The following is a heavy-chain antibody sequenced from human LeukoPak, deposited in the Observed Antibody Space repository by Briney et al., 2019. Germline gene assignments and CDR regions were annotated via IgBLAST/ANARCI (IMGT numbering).Heavy chain of an antibody. V-gene: IGHV3-11*04. CDR1: GFTVSSNY. D-gene: IGHD6-6*01. Sequence: GGSLRLSCAASGFTVSSNYMSWVRQAPGKGLEWVSYISSSGSTIYYADSVKGRFTISRDNAQNSLYLQMNSLRAEDTAVYYCAIGWQLGRFDYWGQGTLVTVSS. J-gene: IGHJ4*02. CDR2: ISSSGSTI. CDR3: AIGWQLGRFDY.